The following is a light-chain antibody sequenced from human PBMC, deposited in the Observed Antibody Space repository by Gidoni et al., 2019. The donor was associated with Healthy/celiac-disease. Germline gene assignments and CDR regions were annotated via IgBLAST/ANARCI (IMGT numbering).Light chain of an antibody. Sequence: DMVMTQSHFSLPVTPGEPASISCRSSQRCLHSNGYNYLDWYLQKPGQSPTLLIYLGSNWASGGPDRFSGSGSGTDFTLKISRVEAEDGGVYYCMQARQTPSVTFGQGTRLEIK. CDR2: LGS. V-gene: IGKV2-28*01. CDR1: QRCLHSNGYNY. J-gene: IGKJ5*01. CDR3: MQARQTPSVT.